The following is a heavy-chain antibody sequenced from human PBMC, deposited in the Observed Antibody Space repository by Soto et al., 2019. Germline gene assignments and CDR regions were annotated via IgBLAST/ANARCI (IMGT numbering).Heavy chain of an antibody. J-gene: IGHJ4*02. V-gene: IGHV3-7*03. CDR1: GFTFSDYW. D-gene: IGHD2-2*01. Sequence: GGSLRLSCEASGFTFSDYWMSWVRQAPGKGPEWVANIKFDGSEKQYVDSVRGRFTISRDNSRSSLSLQMNSLRAGDTAVYYCVKDGGYCSSSTCYAPRNHYLDSWGQGTLVTVSS. CDR3: VKDGGYCSSSTCYAPRNHYLDS. CDR2: IKFDGSEK.